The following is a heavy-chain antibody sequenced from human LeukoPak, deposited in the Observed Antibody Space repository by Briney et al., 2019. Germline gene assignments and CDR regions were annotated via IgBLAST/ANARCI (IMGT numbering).Heavy chain of an antibody. J-gene: IGHJ6*02. D-gene: IGHD4-17*01. Sequence: LTGGSLRLSCVASGLTFSNYGMSWVRQAPGKGLEWVSVISGSGDSTYYADSVKGRFTISRDNSKNTLYLHMNSLKVDDTAVYFCAKDPTTVTVDCYGMDVWGQGTTVTVSS. CDR3: AKDPTTVTVDCYGMDV. CDR2: ISGSGDST. CDR1: GLTFSNYG. V-gene: IGHV3-23*01.